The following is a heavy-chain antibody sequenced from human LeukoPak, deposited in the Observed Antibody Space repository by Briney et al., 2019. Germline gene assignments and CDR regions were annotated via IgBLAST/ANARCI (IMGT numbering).Heavy chain of an antibody. Sequence: ASVKVSCKASGYTFTSYGISWVRQAPGQGLEWMGWISAYNGNTNYAQKLQGRVTMTTDTSTSTAYTELRSLRSDDTAVYYCARYPIVVVSAAMGIYYYGMDVWGQGTTVTVSS. CDR1: GYTFTSYG. V-gene: IGHV1-18*01. J-gene: IGHJ6*02. CDR3: ARYPIVVVSAAMGIYYYGMDV. CDR2: ISAYNGNT. D-gene: IGHD2-2*01.